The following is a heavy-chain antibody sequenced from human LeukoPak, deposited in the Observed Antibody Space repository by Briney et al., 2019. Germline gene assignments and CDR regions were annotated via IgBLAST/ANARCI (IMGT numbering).Heavy chain of an antibody. V-gene: IGHV4-39*07. CDR3: ARGSRPEYFLH. CDR2: IYHSGST. CDR1: GGSISSSSYY. Sequence: PSETLSLTCTVSGGSISSSSYYWGWIRQPPGKGLEWIGSIYHSGSTYYNPSLKSRVTISVDTSKNQFSLRLTSVTAADTAVYYCARGSRPEYFLHWGQGTLVTVSS. J-gene: IGHJ1*01.